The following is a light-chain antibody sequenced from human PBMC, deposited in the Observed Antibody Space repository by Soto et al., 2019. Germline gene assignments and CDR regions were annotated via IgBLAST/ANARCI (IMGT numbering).Light chain of an antibody. CDR2: DAS. CDR3: QQYDSFSVWT. J-gene: IGKJ1*01. Sequence: DIQMTQSPSTLSASVGDRVTITCRASQGISGWLALYQQKAGKAPRLLIFDASSLMSGVPSRFSGSGYGTEFTLTINRLQPDDSATYYCQQYDSFSVWTFGQGTKVDIK. V-gene: IGKV1-5*01. CDR1: QGISGW.